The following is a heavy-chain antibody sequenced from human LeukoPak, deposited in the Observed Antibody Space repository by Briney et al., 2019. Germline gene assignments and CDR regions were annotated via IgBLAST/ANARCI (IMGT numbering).Heavy chain of an antibody. D-gene: IGHD4-17*01. CDR1: GYTFTSYD. J-gene: IGHJ4*02. V-gene: IGHV1-8*01. Sequence: GASVTVSCKASGYTFTSYDINWVRQAPGQGREWMGWMNPKNANTGYAQKFQGRVTMTRNTSISTAYMEVNSLRAEDTAVYYCARMTTVTYYFDHWGQGTLVTVSS. CDR2: MNPKNANT. CDR3: ARMTTVTYYFDH.